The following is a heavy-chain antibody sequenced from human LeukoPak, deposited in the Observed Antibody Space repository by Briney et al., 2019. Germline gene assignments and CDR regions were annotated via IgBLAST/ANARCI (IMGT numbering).Heavy chain of an antibody. CDR1: GGSISSHY. V-gene: IGHV4-59*11. D-gene: IGHD3-10*01. J-gene: IGHJ3*02. Sequence: SETLSLTCTVSGGSISSHYWSWIRQPPGKGLEWIGYIYYSRSTNYNPSLKSRVTISVDTSKNQFSLKLSSVTAADTAVYYCARDPGSWAFDIWGQGTMVTVSS. CDR2: IYYSRST. CDR3: ARDPGSWAFDI.